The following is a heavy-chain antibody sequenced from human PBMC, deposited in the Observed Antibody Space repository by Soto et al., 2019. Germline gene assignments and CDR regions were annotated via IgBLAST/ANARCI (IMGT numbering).Heavy chain of an antibody. CDR1: GFSLDTSGVG. J-gene: IGHJ4*02. CDR3: AHIFDFDWVWAFEY. CDR2: IYWDDDK. V-gene: IGHV2-5*02. Sequence: GSGPTLVNPTQTLTLTCTFSGFSLDTSGVGVGWIRQPPGKTLEWLALIYWDDDKRYSPSLNSRLTITKDTSKNQVVLRMTNVDPVDTATYYCAHIFDFDWVWAFEYWGQGAMVTVSS. D-gene: IGHD3-9*01.